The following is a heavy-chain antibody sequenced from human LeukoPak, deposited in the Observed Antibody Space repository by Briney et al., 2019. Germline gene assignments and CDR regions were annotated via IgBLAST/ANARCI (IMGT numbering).Heavy chain of an antibody. CDR2: IYYSGST. D-gene: IGHD3-10*01. J-gene: IGHJ4*02. CDR1: GGSISSYY. CDR3: ARVLWFGEFLLDY. V-gene: IGHV4-59*01. Sequence: PSETLSLTCTVSGGSISSYYWSWTRQPPGKGLEWIGYIYYSGSTNYNPSLKSRVTISVDTSKNQFPLKLSSVTAADTAVYYCARVLWFGEFLLDYWGQGTLVTVSS.